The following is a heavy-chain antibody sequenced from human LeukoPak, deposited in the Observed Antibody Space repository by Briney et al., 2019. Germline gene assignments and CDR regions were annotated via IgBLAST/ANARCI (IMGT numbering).Heavy chain of an antibody. Sequence: GGSLRLSCAASGFTFSTSAMHWVRQAPGKGPEWVSGISGAGSVSYYTDSVKGRFTISRDNSKNTLYLQMNRLRTEDTAIYYCAEDHRLGNTLYLLQWGQGSLVTVAS. CDR3: AEDHRLGNTLYLLQ. J-gene: IGHJ4*02. CDR1: GFTFSTSA. V-gene: IGHV3-23*01. D-gene: IGHD1/OR15-1a*01. CDR2: ISGAGSVS.